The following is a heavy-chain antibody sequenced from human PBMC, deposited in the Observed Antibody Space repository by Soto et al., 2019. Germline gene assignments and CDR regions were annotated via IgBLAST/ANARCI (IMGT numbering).Heavy chain of an antibody. CDR1: GFTFTSSA. J-gene: IGHJ3*02. Sequence: ASVKVSCKASGFTFTSSAMQWVRQARGQRLEWIGWIVVGSGNTNYAQKFQERVTITRDMSTSTAYMELSSLRSEDTAVYYCAAANLEYYDILTGYHDAFDIWGQGTMVTVSS. D-gene: IGHD3-9*01. CDR2: IVVGSGNT. V-gene: IGHV1-58*02. CDR3: AAANLEYYDILTGYHDAFDI.